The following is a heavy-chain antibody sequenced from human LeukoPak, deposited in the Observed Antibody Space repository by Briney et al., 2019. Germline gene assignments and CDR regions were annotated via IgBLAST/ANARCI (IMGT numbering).Heavy chain of an antibody. CDR2: ISSSGST. V-gene: IGHV4-61*02. CDR3: ARGPYSYDSSGAFDI. J-gene: IGHJ3*02. D-gene: IGHD3-22*01. CDR1: GDSISSGDYY. Sequence: SETLSLTCTVSGDSISSGDYYWSWIRQPAGKELEWIGRISSSGSTNYNPSLKSRVTISVDTSKNQFSLKLSSVTAADTAVYFCARGPYSYDSSGAFDIWGQGTMVTVSS.